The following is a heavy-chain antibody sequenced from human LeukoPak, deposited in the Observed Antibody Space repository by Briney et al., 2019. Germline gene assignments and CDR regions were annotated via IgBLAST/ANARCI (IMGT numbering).Heavy chain of an antibody. CDR3: ARPFASSGWYAFDY. CDR2: VYSSGGT. CDR1: GGSISSGSYY. J-gene: IGHJ4*02. Sequence: SQTLSLTCTVSGGSISSGSYYWSWIRQPPGKGLEWVGYVYSSGGTNYNPSLKSRVTISVDTSKNQFSLKLTSVTAADTAVYYCARPFASSGWYAFDYWGQGTLVTVSS. D-gene: IGHD6-19*01. V-gene: IGHV4-61*09.